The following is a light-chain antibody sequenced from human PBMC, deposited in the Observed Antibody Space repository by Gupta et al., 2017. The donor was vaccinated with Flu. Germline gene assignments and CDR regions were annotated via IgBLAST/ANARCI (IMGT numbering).Light chain of an antibody. CDR2: INNDGSH. J-gene: IGLJ2*01. V-gene: IGLV4-69*01. CDR1: SGHSTYA. Sequence: QLVLPHSPSASASPGASVKLTCTLSSGHSTYAIAWHHQPPEKGPRYLMKINNDGSHSRGDGIPDRFSGSSSGAERYLIFSSRQSEDEGDYYWQSWGSGHVFGGGTKLTVL. CDR3: QSWGSGHV.